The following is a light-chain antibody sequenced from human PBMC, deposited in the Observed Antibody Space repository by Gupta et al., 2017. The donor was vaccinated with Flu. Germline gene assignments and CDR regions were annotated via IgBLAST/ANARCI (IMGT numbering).Light chain of an antibody. CDR3: QQDTSSPGLFT. Sequence: LSLFPGERDTRSGRASESILSSYLAWYQQKPCQAPQRLIYGGSTRAMGTNDRCSGSGAGTDFNLTISRIDPEDFEVYYCQQDTSSPGLFTFGHGTTVDIK. CDR1: ESILSSY. J-gene: IGKJ3*01. V-gene: IGKV3-20*01. CDR2: GGS.